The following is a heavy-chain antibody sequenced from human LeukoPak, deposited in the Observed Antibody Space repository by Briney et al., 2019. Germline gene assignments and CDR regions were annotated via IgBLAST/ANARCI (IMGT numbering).Heavy chain of an antibody. V-gene: IGHV4-39*01. CDR2: IYFRGST. CDR1: GDSLSSSNYY. Sequence: WETLSLTCTVSGDSLSSSNYYWGWIRQPPGKGLEWLGSIYFRGSTNYNPSLKSRVTISVDTSQNHFSLKLSSVTAADTAVYYCARPYSGSQVYFQHWGQGTLVTVSS. J-gene: IGHJ1*01. D-gene: IGHD1-26*01. CDR3: ARPYSGSQVYFQH.